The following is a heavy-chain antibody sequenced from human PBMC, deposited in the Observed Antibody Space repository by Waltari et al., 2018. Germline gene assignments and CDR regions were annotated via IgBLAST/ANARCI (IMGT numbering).Heavy chain of an antibody. J-gene: IGHJ6*02. Sequence: QLQLQESGPGLVKPSETLSLTCTVSGGSISSSSYYWGWIRQPPGKGLECSGSIYYSGGTYDNPSLKGRVTISVDTSKNQFSLKLSSVTAADTAVYYCARDLVGIVGATSTWTYGMDVWGQGTTVTVSS. D-gene: IGHD1-26*01. CDR1: GGSISSSSYY. CDR3: ARDLVGIVGATSTWTYGMDV. CDR2: IYYSGGT. V-gene: IGHV4-39*07.